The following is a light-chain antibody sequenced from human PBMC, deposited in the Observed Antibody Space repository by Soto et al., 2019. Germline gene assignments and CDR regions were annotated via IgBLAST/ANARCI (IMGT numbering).Light chain of an antibody. J-gene: IGLJ2*01. CDR2: SNN. Sequence: QAVVTQPPSASGTPGQRVTISCSGSSSSIGSNTVNWYQQLPGTAPKLLIYSNNQRPSGVPDRFSGSKSGTSASLAISGLQSEDEADYYCAAWDGSLNVVFGGGTQLTVL. V-gene: IGLV1-44*01. CDR1: SSSIGSNT. CDR3: AAWDGSLNVV.